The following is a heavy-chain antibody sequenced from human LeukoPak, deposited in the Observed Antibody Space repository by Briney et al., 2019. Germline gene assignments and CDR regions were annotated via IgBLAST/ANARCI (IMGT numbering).Heavy chain of an antibody. V-gene: IGHV3-48*03. CDR3: ARNGYFNY. CDR1: GFTFSTFE. CDR2: IDTSGDTI. D-gene: IGHD1-14*01. Sequence: GGSLRLSCAASGFTFSTFEMHWVRQAPEKGLEWVSYIDTSGDTIYYADSVKGRFTISRDNAKNSLYLQMNSLRAEDTAVYYCARNGYFNYWGQGTLVTVSS. J-gene: IGHJ4*02.